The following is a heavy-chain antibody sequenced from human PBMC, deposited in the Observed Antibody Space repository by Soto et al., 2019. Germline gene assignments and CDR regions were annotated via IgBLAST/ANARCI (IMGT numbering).Heavy chain of an antibody. D-gene: IGHD6-13*01. Sequence: VQLVESGGGVVPPGGSLGLFCAASGFTFSSYSFHWVRQAPGKGLEWVAVISYDGSNKYYADSVKGRFTISRDNSKNTLYLQMNSLRAEDTAVYYCARTGYSSSWYASWFDPWGQGTLVTVSS. CDR2: ISYDGSNK. V-gene: IGHV3-30-3*01. CDR1: GFTFSSYS. CDR3: ARTGYSSSWYASWFDP. J-gene: IGHJ5*02.